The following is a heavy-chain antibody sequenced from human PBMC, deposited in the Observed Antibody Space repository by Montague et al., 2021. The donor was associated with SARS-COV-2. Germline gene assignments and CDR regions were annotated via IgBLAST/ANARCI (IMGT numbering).Heavy chain of an antibody. J-gene: IGHJ5*02. D-gene: IGHD1-26*01. Sequence: SETLSLTCSVSGVSISSNNYYWTWIRRPPGKGLEWIGYIYFNGNTFFNPSLEGRVTTSIDTSKNHFSLRLTSVTPADTAVYYCAREVVGAKANWLDTWGQGTLVSVSS. CDR3: AREVVGAKANWLDT. CDR2: IYFNGNT. CDR1: GVSISSNNYY. V-gene: IGHV4-61*03.